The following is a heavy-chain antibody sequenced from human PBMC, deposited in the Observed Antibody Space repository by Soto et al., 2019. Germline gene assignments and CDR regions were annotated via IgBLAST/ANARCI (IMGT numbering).Heavy chain of an antibody. CDR2: IYPGDSDT. CDR3: ARRSGDYDILTGPRPNYYYGMDV. J-gene: IGHJ6*02. V-gene: IGHV5-51*01. CDR1: GYRFTSYW. D-gene: IGHD3-9*01. Sequence: GESLKISCKGSGYRFTSYWIGWVRQMPGKGLEWMGIIYPGDSDTRYSPSFQGQVTISADKSISTAYLQWSSLKASDTAMYYCARRSGDYDILTGPRPNYYYGMDVWGQGTTVTVSS.